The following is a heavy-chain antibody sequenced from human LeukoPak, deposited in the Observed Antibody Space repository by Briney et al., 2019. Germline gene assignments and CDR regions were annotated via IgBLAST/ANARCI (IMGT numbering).Heavy chain of an antibody. D-gene: IGHD6-13*01. Sequence: GASLRLSCAASGAASGFIFSNYAMNWVRQAPGKGLEWVSAISGSGGSTYYADSVKGRFTISRDNSKNTLYLQMNSLRAEDTAVYYCAKSTYGSSWDFDYWGQGTLVTVSS. CDR2: ISGSGGST. CDR1: GFIFSNYA. CDR3: AKSTYGSSWDFDY. J-gene: IGHJ4*02. V-gene: IGHV3-23*01.